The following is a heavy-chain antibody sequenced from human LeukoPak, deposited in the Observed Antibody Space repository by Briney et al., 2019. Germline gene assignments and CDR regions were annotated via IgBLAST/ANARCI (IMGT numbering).Heavy chain of an antibody. D-gene: IGHD3-9*01. Sequence: SVKVSCKASGFTFTSSAVQWVRQARGQRLEWTGWIVVGSGNTNYAQKFQERVTITRDMSTSTAYMELSSLRSEDTAVYYCAAGTASITIFDYYYGMDVWGQGTTVTVSS. CDR2: IVVGSGNT. J-gene: IGHJ6*02. CDR3: AAGTASITIFDYYYGMDV. V-gene: IGHV1-58*01. CDR1: GFTFTSSA.